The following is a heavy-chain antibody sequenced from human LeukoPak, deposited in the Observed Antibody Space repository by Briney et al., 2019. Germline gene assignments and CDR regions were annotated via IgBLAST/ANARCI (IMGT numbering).Heavy chain of an antibody. V-gene: IGHV3-30-3*01. CDR1: GFTFSSYA. D-gene: IGHD3-22*01. Sequence: PGGSLRLSCAASGFTFSSYAMHWVRQAPGKGLEWVAVISYDGSNKYYADFVKGRFTISRDNSKNTLYLQMNSLRAEDTAVYYCARGSDTPYYYDSSGYLPFDYWGQGTLVTVSS. CDR2: ISYDGSNK. CDR3: ARGSDTPYYYDSSGYLPFDY. J-gene: IGHJ4*02.